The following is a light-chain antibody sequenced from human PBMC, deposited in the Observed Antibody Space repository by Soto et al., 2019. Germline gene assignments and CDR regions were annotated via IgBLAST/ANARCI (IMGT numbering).Light chain of an antibody. V-gene: IGKV4-1*01. CDR2: WAS. CDR3: QQYDSTPPVT. Sequence: DIVMTQSPDSLAVSLGERATINCKSSQSVLYSSNNKNYLAWYQQKPGQPPTLLIYWASTRESGVPDRFSGSGSGTDGTLTISSLQAEDVAVYYCQQYDSTPPVTFGPGTKVDIK. J-gene: IGKJ3*01. CDR1: QSVLYSSNNKNY.